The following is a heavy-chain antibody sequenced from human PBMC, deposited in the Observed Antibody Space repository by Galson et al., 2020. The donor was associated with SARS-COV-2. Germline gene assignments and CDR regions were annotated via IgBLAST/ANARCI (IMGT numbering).Heavy chain of an antibody. V-gene: IGHV4-59*01. CDR2: IYYSGST. Sequence: SETLSLTCTVSGGSISSYYWSWIRQPPGKGLEWIGYIYYSGSTNYNPSLKRRVTISVDTSKNQFSLKLSSVTAADTAVYYCAGGVETAMVFHDYYYMDVWGKGTTVTVSS. CDR3: AGGVETAMVFHDYYYMDV. J-gene: IGHJ6*03. D-gene: IGHD5-18*01. CDR1: GGSISSYY.